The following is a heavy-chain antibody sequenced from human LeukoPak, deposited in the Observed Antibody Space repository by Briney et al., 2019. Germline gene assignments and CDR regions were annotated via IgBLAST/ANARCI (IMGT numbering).Heavy chain of an antibody. Sequence: SETLSLTCTVSGGSISSSSYYWGWIRQPPGKGLEWIGSIYYSGSTYYNPSLKSRVTISVDTSKNQFSLKLSSVTAADTAVYYCARGYYDSSGYGGLEGTFDYWGQGTLVTVSS. J-gene: IGHJ4*02. CDR3: ARGYYDSSGYGGLEGTFDY. V-gene: IGHV4-39*07. D-gene: IGHD3-22*01. CDR1: GGSISSSSYY. CDR2: IYYSGST.